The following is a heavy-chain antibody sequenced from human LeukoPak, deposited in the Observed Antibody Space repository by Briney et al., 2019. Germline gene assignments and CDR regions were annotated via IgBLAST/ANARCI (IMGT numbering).Heavy chain of an antibody. V-gene: IGHV3-66*01. CDR3: ARDPGLAAAGSTYYYYGMDV. CDR2: IYSGGST. D-gene: IGHD6-13*01. J-gene: IGHJ6*02. Sequence: GGSLRLSCAASGFTVSSNYMSWVRQAPGKGLEWVSVIYSGGSTYYADSVKGRFTISRDNSKNTLYLQMNSLRAEDTAVYYCARDPGLAAAGSTYYYYGMDVWGQGTTVTVSS. CDR1: GFTVSSNY.